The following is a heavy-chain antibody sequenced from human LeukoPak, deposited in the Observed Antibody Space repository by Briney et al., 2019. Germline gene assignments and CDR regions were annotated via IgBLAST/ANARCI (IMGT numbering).Heavy chain of an antibody. CDR2: IYYSGST. CDR1: GGSISSSSYY. V-gene: IGHV4-39*01. J-gene: IGHJ4*02. D-gene: IGHD2-2*01. CDR3: ARHRCRRGSTSCWTRGGSVAHAPFDY. Sequence: SETLSLTCTVSGGSISSSSYYWGWIRQPPGKGLEWIGSIYYSGSTYYNPSLKSRVTISVDTSKNQFSLKLSSVTAADTAVYYCARHRCRRGSTSCWTRGGSVAHAPFDYWGQGTLVTVSS.